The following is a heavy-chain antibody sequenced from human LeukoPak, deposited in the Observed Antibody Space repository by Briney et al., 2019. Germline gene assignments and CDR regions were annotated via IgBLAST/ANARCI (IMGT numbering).Heavy chain of an antibody. J-gene: IGHJ6*02. CDR2: ISYDGSNK. Sequence: PGGSLRLSCAASGFTFSSYAMHWVRQAPGKGLEWVAVISYDGSNKYYADSVKGRFTISRDNSENTLYLQTNSLRAEDTAVYYCARDREGPGYYYYGMDVWGQGTTVTVSS. CDR1: GFTFSSYA. D-gene: IGHD1-26*01. V-gene: IGHV3-30-3*01. CDR3: ARDREGPGYYYYGMDV.